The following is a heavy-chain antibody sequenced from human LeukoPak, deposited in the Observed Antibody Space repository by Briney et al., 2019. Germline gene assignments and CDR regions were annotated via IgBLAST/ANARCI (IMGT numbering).Heavy chain of an antibody. CDR2: INPNSGGT. D-gene: IGHD3-10*01. V-gene: IGHV1-2*02. CDR1: GYTFTGYY. Sequence: GASVKVSCKASGYTFTGYYMHWVRQAPGQGLEWMGWINPNSGGTNYAQKFQGRVTMTSDTSISTAYMELSRLRSDDTAVYYRARDHGTMVRGVIRPYYYYGMDVWGQGTTVTVSS. J-gene: IGHJ6*02. CDR3: ARDHGTMVRGVIRPYYYYGMDV.